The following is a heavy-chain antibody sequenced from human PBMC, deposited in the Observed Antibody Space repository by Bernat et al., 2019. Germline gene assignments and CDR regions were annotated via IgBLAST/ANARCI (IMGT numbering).Heavy chain of an antibody. CDR2: ISYDGSNK. Sequence: QVQLVESGGGVVQPGRSLSLSCAASGFTFSSYAMHWVRQAPGKGLEWVAVISYDGSNKYYADSVKGRFTISRDNSTNTLYLQMNSLRAEDTAVYYCARDLPSGGGLDYWGQGTLVTVSS. CDR1: GFTFSSYA. D-gene: IGHD2-15*01. J-gene: IGHJ4*02. CDR3: ARDLPSGGGLDY. V-gene: IGHV3-30-3*01.